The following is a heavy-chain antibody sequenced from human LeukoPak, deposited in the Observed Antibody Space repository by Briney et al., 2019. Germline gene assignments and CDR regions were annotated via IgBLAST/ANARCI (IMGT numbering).Heavy chain of an antibody. J-gene: IGHJ4*02. CDR1: GFTFSSYA. CDR3: ARGGSIAVRPIDY. D-gene: IGHD6-6*01. Sequence: GGSLRLSCAASGFTFSSYAMHWVRQAPGKGLEYVSAISSNGGSTYYANSVKGRFTISRDNSKNTLFLQMGSLRAEDMAVYYCARGGSIAVRPIDYWGQGTLVTVSS. V-gene: IGHV3-64*01. CDR2: ISSNGGST.